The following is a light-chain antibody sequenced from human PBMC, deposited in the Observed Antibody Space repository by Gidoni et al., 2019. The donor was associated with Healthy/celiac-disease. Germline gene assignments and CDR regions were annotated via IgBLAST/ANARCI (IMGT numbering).Light chain of an antibody. V-gene: IGKV1-5*03. J-gene: IGKJ1*01. CDR3: QQYNSYPWT. CDR2: KAS. Sequence: DTKRTQSPSTLSASVGDRVTITCRASQSISSWLAWYQQKPGKAPTLLIYKASSLESGVPSRFSGSGSGTEFTLTISSLQPDDFATYYCQQYNSYPWTFGQGTKVEIK. CDR1: QSISSW.